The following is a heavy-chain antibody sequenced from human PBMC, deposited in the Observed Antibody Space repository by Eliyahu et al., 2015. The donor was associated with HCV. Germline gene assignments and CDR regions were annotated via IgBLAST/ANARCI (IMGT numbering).Heavy chain of an antibody. CDR2: INHSGST. Sequence: QVQLQQWGAGLLKPSETLSLTCAVYGGSFSGYYWSWIRQPPGKGLEWIGEINHSGSTNYNPSLKSRVTISVDTSKNQFSLKLSSVTAADTAVYYCARGLAVAGTGDGYYFDYWGQGTLVTVSS. J-gene: IGHJ4*02. V-gene: IGHV4-34*01. D-gene: IGHD6-19*01. CDR1: GGSFSGYY. CDR3: ARGLAVAGTGDGYYFDY.